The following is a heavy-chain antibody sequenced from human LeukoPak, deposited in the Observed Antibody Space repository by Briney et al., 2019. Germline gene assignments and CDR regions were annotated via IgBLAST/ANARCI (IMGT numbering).Heavy chain of an antibody. CDR3: ARDSSSGWYHDY. CDR1: EFTVSSNY. V-gene: IGHV3-53*01. CDR2: IYSGGST. D-gene: IGHD6-19*01. Sequence: PGGSLRLSCAASEFTVSSNYMSWVRQAPGKGLEWVSVIYSGGSTYYADSVKGRFTISRDNSKNTLYLQMNSLRAEDTAVYYCARDSSSGWYHDYWGQGTLVTVSS. J-gene: IGHJ4*02.